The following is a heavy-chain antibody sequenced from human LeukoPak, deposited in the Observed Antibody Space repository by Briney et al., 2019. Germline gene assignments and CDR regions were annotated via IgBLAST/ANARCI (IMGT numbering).Heavy chain of an antibody. CDR2: IYHSGST. V-gene: IGHV4-30-2*01. CDR3: ARGVRGVTNGGNWFDP. Sequence: SETLSLTCAVSGGTISSGGYSWSWIRQPPGKGLEWIGYIYHSGSTYYNPSLKSRVTISVDRSKNQFSLKLSSVTAADTAVYYCARGVRGVTNGGNWFDPWGQGTLVTVSS. CDR1: GGTISSGGYS. D-gene: IGHD3-10*01. J-gene: IGHJ5*02.